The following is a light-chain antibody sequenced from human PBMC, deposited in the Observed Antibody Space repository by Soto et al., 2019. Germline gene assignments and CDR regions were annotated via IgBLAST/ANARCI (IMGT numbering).Light chain of an antibody. CDR1: QSISTW. CDR3: QQYNSFSVT. Sequence: DIQMTQSPSTLSASVGDRVTITCRASQSISTWLAWYQQKPGKAPKLLIYDASSLQSGVPSRFSGSGSGIEFTVTISSVQPDDFSTYYCQQYNSFSVTFGQGTKLEIK. V-gene: IGKV1-5*01. CDR2: DAS. J-gene: IGKJ2*01.